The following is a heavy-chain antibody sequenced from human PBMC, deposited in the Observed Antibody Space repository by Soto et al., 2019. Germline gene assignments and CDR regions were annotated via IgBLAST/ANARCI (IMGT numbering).Heavy chain of an antibody. CDR1: GYTFTGYY. J-gene: IGHJ4*02. CDR3: ARGPMVRGVIMTPADYFDY. D-gene: IGHD3-10*01. CDR2: INPNSGGT. V-gene: IGHV1-2*04. Sequence: ASVKVSCKASGYTFTGYYMHWVRQAPGQGLEWMGWINPNSGGTNYAQKFQGWVTMTRDTSISTAYMELSRLRSDDTAVYYCARGPMVRGVIMTPADYFDYWGQGTLVTVSS.